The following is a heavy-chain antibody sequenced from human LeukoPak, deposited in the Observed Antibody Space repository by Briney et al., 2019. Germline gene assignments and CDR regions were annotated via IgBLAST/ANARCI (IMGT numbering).Heavy chain of an antibody. CDR3: ARRKMVRGVSDY. CDR1: GGSFSGYY. CDR2: INHSGST. V-gene: IGHV4-34*01. Sequence: SETLSLTCAVYGGSFSGYYWSWIRQPPGKGLEWIGEINHSGSTNYNPSLKSRVTISVDTSKNQFSLKLSSVTAADTAVYYCARRKMVRGVSDYWGQGTLVTVSS. D-gene: IGHD3-10*01. J-gene: IGHJ4*02.